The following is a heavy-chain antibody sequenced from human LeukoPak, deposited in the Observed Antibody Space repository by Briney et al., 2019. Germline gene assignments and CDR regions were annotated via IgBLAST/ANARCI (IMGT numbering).Heavy chain of an antibody. Sequence: ASVKVSCKASGYTFTGYYMHWVRQAPGQGLEWMGWINPNSGGTNYAQKFQGRVTMTRDTSISTAYMELSRLRSDDTAVYYCARNGITIFGVVAPNWFDPWGQGTLVTVSS. CDR2: INPNSGGT. CDR1: GYTFTGYY. CDR3: ARNGITIFGVVAPNWFDP. D-gene: IGHD3-3*01. V-gene: IGHV1-2*02. J-gene: IGHJ5*02.